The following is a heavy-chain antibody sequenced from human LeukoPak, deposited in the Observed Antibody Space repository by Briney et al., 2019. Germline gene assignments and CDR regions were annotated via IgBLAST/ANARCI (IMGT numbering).Heavy chain of an antibody. D-gene: IGHD3-10*01. CDR2: IYPGDSDT. V-gene: IGHV5-51*01. CDR1: GYVFSNYW. J-gene: IGHJ4*02. Sequence: GESLKISCKGSGYVFSNYWIAWVRQMPGKGLEWIGIIYPGDSDTRYSPSFRGRVTMSVDKSISTAYLQWSGLRASDTAIFYCARSPRGYFDYWGQGTLVTVSS. CDR3: ARSPRGYFDY.